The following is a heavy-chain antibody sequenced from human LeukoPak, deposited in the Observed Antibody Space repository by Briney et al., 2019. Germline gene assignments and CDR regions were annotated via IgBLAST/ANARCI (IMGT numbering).Heavy chain of an antibody. CDR3: ARVGIRYCSSGACLSDAFDI. J-gene: IGHJ3*02. Sequence: ASVKVSCKASGYTFTYYAISWVRQAPGQGLEWMGWISAYNGYTNYAQKVQGRVTMTTDTSTSTAYMELRSLRSYDTAVYYCARVGIRYCSSGACLSDAFDIWGQGTMVTVSS. D-gene: IGHD2-15*01. CDR2: ISAYNGYT. V-gene: IGHV1-18*01. CDR1: GYTFTYYA.